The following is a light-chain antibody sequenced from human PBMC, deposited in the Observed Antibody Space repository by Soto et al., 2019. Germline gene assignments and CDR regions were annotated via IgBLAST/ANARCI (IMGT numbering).Light chain of an antibody. CDR3: SSYTRSNTWV. J-gene: IGLJ3*02. Sequence: QSALTQPASVSGSPGQSITISCTGTSSDVGSYNYVSWYQQHPGKAPKLMIYEVSNRPSGVSKRFSGSKSGNTASLTISGLQAEDEADYYCSSYTRSNTWVFGGGTKLTFL. CDR2: EVS. V-gene: IGLV2-14*01. CDR1: SSDVGSYNY.